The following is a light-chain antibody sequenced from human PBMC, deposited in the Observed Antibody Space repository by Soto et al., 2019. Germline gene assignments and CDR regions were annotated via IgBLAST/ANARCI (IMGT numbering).Light chain of an antibody. CDR2: EVT. V-gene: IGLV2-14*01. Sequence: QSVLTQPASVSGSPGQSITISCTGTSSDVGGYNYVSWYQQYPGKAPRLTIFEVTNRPSGVSSRFSGSKSGNTASLTISGLQAEDEADYYCSSYTDSDTFYVFGSGTKLTVL. CDR1: SSDVGGYNY. J-gene: IGLJ1*01. CDR3: SSYTDSDTFYV.